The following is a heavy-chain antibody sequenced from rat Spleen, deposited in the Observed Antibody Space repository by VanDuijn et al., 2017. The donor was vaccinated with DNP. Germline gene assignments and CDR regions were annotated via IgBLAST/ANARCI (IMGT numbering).Heavy chain of an antibody. CDR2: ISASDGST. D-gene: IGHD1-11*01. CDR3: TTDFERGY. Sequence: EVQLVESGGGLVQPGRSLKLSCAASGFTFSFYGMAWVRQAPKKGLEWVASISASDGSTSYRDSVKGRFTISRDNAKSTLYLQMDSLRSEDTATYYCTTDFERGYWGQGVMVTVSS. J-gene: IGHJ2*01. CDR1: GFTFSFYG. V-gene: IGHV5-19*01.